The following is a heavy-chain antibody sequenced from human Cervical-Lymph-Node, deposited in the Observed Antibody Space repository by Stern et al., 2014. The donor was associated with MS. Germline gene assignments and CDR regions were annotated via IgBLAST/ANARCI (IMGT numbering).Heavy chain of an antibody. Sequence: VQLVESGGGVVQPGRSLRLSCAADGITFSSYGMHWVRQAPVKGLEWVAVIWYDGSNKYYADSVKGRFAISRDNSKNTLYLQMNSLRAEDTAVYYCARTRFLEWLFYFDYWGQGTLVTVSS. CDR2: IWYDGSNK. J-gene: IGHJ4*02. D-gene: IGHD3-3*01. V-gene: IGHV3-33*01. CDR1: GITFSSYG. CDR3: ARTRFLEWLFYFDY.